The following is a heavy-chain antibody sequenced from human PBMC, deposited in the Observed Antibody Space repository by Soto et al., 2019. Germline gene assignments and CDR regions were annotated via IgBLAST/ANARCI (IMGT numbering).Heavy chain of an antibody. CDR2: ISSSGSTI. J-gene: IGHJ5*02. CDR3: ARLNTGFWSGYHNWFDP. CDR1: GFTFSSYE. D-gene: IGHD3-3*01. V-gene: IGHV3-48*03. Sequence: PGGSLRLSCAASGFTFSSYEMNWVRQAPGKGLEWVSYISSSGSTIYYADSVKGRFTISRDNAKNSLYLQMNSLRAEDTAVYYCARLNTGFWSGYHNWFDPWGQGTLVTVSS.